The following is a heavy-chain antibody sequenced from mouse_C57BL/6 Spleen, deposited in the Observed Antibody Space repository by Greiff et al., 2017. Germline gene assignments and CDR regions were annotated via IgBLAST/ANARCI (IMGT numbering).Heavy chain of an antibody. J-gene: IGHJ2*01. CDR2: LYPGNSDT. Sequence: VQLQQSGTVLARPGASVKMSCKTSGYPFPSYWMHWVKQRPGQGLEWIGALYPGNSDTSYNQKFKGKAKLTAGTSASTAYMELSSLTNEDSAVYYCTRSRDYGYDDYWGQGTTLTVSS. V-gene: IGHV1-5*01. CDR3: TRSRDYGYDDY. CDR1: GYPFPSYW. D-gene: IGHD2-2*01.